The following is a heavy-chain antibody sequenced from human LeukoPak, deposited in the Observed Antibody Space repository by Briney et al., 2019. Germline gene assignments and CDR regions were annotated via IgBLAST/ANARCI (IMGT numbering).Heavy chain of an antibody. CDR2: INPNSGGT. Sequence: GASVKVSCKTSGYTFTAYYMHWVREAPGQGLEWMGWINPNSGGTNYAQKFQGWVTMTRDTSISTAYMELSRLRSDDTAVYYCARAGSPIVNWNDEGDWFDPWGQGTLVTVSS. V-gene: IGHV1-2*04. J-gene: IGHJ5*02. CDR1: GYTFTAYY. D-gene: IGHD1-1*01. CDR3: ARAGSPIVNWNDEGDWFDP.